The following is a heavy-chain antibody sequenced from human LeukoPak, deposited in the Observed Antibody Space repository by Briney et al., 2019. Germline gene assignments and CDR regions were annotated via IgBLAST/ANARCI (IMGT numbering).Heavy chain of an antibody. CDR2: IYYSGST. CDR3: ARAPYYDFWSGYPTSHWYFVL. CDR1: GGSISSYY. D-gene: IGHD3-3*01. J-gene: IGHJ2*01. Sequence: SETLSLTCTVSGGSISSYYWSWIRQPPGKGLEWIGYIYYSGSTNYNPSLKSRVTISVDTSKNQFSLKLSSVTAADTAVYYCARAPYYDFWSGYPTSHWYFVLWGRGTLVTVSS. V-gene: IGHV4-59*01.